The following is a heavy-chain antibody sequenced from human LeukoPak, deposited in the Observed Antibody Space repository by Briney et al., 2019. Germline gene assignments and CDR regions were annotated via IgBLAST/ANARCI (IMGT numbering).Heavy chain of an antibody. CDR2: ISGSGGST. CDR1: GFTFSSYA. D-gene: IGHD3-10*01. V-gene: IGHV3-23*01. Sequence: GGSLRLSCAVSGFTFSSYAMSWVRQAPGKGLEWVSTISGSGGSTYYADSVKGRFTISRDNSKNTLYLQMNSLRAEDTAVYYCAKRGLGVLLWFGESPFDYWGQGTLVTVSS. J-gene: IGHJ4*02. CDR3: AKRGLGVLLWFGESPFDY.